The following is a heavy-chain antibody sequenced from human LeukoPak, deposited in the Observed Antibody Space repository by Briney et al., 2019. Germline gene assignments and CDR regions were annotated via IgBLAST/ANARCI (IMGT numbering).Heavy chain of an antibody. V-gene: IGHV3-21*01. D-gene: IGHD2-15*01. CDR1: GFTFSSYS. CDR2: ISSSSSYI. Sequence: GGSLRLSCAASGFTFSSYSMNWVRQAPGKGLEWVSSISSSSSYIYYADSVKGRFTISRDNAKNSLYLQVNSLRAEDTAVYYCASGLYCSGGSCYSGDYWGQGTLVTVSS. J-gene: IGHJ4*02. CDR3: ASGLYCSGGSCYSGDY.